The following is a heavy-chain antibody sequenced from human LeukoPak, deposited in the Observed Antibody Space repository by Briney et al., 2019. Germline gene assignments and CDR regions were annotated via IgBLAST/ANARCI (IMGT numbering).Heavy chain of an antibody. Sequence: GGSLRLSCAASGFTFSDYYVSWIRQAPGKGLEWVSYISSSGSTIYYADSVKGRFTISRDNAKNSLYLQMNSLRAEDTAVYYCASTGGVVPAIYFDYWGQGTLVTVSS. CDR1: GFTFSDYY. J-gene: IGHJ4*02. CDR2: ISSSGSTI. D-gene: IGHD2-2*01. V-gene: IGHV3-11*01. CDR3: ASTGGVVPAIYFDY.